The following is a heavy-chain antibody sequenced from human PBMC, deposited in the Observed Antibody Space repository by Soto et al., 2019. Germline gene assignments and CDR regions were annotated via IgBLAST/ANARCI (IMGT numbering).Heavy chain of an antibody. CDR3: ASDRSSGWDQGYGMDV. CDR2: IYYSGST. CDR1: GGSISTYY. V-gene: IGHV4-59*01. J-gene: IGHJ6*02. Sequence: SETLSLTCTVSGGSISTYYWSWIRQPPGKGLEWIGYIYYSGSTSYNPSLKSRVTISVDTSKNQFSLKLRSATAADTAVYYCASDRSSGWDQGYGMDVWGQGTTVTVPS. D-gene: IGHD6-19*01.